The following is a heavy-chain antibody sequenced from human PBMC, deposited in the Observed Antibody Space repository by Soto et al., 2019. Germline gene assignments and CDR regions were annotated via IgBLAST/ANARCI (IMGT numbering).Heavy chain of an antibody. Sequence: GASVKVSCKASGYTFTSYGISWVRQAPGQGLEWMGWISAYNGNTNYAQKPQGRVTMTTDTSTSTAYMELRSLRSDDTAVYYCARVYCSGGSCYPNPWGQGTLVTVSS. CDR1: GYTFTSYG. J-gene: IGHJ5*02. V-gene: IGHV1-18*01. D-gene: IGHD2-15*01. CDR2: ISAYNGNT. CDR3: ARVYCSGGSCYPNP.